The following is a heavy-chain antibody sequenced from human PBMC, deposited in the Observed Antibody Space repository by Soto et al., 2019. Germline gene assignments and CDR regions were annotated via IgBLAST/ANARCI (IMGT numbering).Heavy chain of an antibody. CDR3: ARDLRMGIAVAGAYYYGMDV. V-gene: IGHV6-1*01. CDR2: TYYRSKWYN. Sequence: SQTLSLTCAISGDSVSSNSAAWNWIRQSPSRGLEWLGRTYYRSKWYNDYAVSVESRITINPDTSKNQFSLQLNSVTPEDTAVYYCARDLRMGIAVAGAYYYGMDVWGQGTTVTVSS. J-gene: IGHJ6*02. D-gene: IGHD6-19*01. CDR1: GDSVSSNSAA.